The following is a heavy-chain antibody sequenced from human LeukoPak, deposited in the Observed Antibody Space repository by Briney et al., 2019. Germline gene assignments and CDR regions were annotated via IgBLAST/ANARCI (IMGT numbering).Heavy chain of an antibody. CDR1: GGSISSSTYY. V-gene: IGHV4-39*07. D-gene: IGHD6-13*01. CDR2: IHYSGST. Sequence: PSETLSLTSTVSGGSISSSTYYWGWIRQPPGKGLEWIGSIHYSGSTYYNSSLKSRVTMSVDTSKNQFSLKLSSVTAADTAVYYCARDLAAAGYFDYWGQGTLVTVSS. J-gene: IGHJ4*02. CDR3: ARDLAAAGYFDY.